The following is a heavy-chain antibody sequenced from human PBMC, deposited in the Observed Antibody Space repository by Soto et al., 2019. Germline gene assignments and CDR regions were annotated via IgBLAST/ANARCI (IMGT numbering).Heavy chain of an antibody. J-gene: IGHJ4*02. Sequence: EVQLLESGGGLVQPAGSLRLSCAASGFTFSIYTMSWFRQAPGKGLEWVSSIYGNGRSTFYSASVKGRFTISRENSEKTVCLQMSSLRVEDTAIYYCAKDFTPDSRWDIDYWGQGSLVTVSS. V-gene: IGHV3-23*01. CDR3: AKDFTPDSRWDIDY. CDR1: GFTFSIYT. CDR2: IYGNGRST. D-gene: IGHD1-26*01.